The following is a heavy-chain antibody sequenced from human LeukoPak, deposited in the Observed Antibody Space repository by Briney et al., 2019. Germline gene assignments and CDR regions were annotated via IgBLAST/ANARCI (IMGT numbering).Heavy chain of an antibody. J-gene: IGHJ4*02. CDR2: IKQDGSEK. Sequence: GGSLRLSCAASGFTISSYWMSWVRQAPGKGLEWVANIKQDGSEKYYVVSVKGRFTISRDNAKNSLYLQMNSLRAEDTAVYYCARDRYYDDYWGQGTLVIVSS. CDR3: ARDRYYDDY. V-gene: IGHV3-7*01. D-gene: IGHD3-22*01. CDR1: GFTISSYW.